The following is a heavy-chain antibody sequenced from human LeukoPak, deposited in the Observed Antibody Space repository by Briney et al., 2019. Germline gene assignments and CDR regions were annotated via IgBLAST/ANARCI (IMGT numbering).Heavy chain of an antibody. CDR2: IYWDDEF. D-gene: IGHD1-1*01. CDR1: GGSINYYYW. V-gene: IGHV2-5*02. CDR3: AHRHNIYICSWSH. J-gene: IGHJ4*02. Sequence: TLSLTRTVSGGSINYYYWMWIRQSPGKALEWLALIYWDDEFHYSPSLKNRLTITKDTSKNQVVLTMTNVDPVDTATYYCAHRHNIYICSWSHWGQGTLVTVSS.